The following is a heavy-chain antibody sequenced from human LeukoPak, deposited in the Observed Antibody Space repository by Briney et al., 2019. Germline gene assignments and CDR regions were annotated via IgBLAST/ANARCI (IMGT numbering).Heavy chain of an antibody. Sequence: ASVKVSCKASGYTFTSYGISWVRQAPGQVLEWMGWISAYNGNTNYAQKLQGRVTMTTDTSTSTAYMELRSLRSDDTAVYYCAREHLNWNDPGPYYYYGMDVWGKGTTVTVSS. CDR1: GYTFTSYG. V-gene: IGHV1-18*04. D-gene: IGHD1-1*01. CDR3: AREHLNWNDPGPYYYYGMDV. CDR2: ISAYNGNT. J-gene: IGHJ6*04.